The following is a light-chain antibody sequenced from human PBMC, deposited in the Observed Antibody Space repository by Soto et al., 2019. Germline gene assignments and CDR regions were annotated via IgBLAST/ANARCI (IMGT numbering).Light chain of an antibody. CDR2: DAS. CDR1: QDISTY. V-gene: IGKV1-33*01. J-gene: IGKJ4*01. Sequence: DIQITQSPASLSASVGDKVTIPCQASQDISTYLNWYQQKPGKAPKLLIYDASNLERGVPSRFRGSRSGTEFTFTISSLQPEDIATYYCQQYDNLPLTFGGGTKVDIK. CDR3: QQYDNLPLT.